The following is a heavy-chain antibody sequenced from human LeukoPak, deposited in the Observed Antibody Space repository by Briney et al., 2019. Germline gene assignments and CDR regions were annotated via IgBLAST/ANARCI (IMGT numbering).Heavy chain of an antibody. CDR3: AKDLSPYGNSFDY. J-gene: IGHJ4*02. CDR1: GFSFDDYA. V-gene: IGHV3-9*01. Sequence: GGSLRLSCAASGFSFDDYAMHWVRHAPGKGLEWVSGISWNSGSIDYADSVKGRFTISRDNAKNSLYLQMKSLRAEDTALYYCAKDLSPYGNSFDYWGQGTLVTVSS. D-gene: IGHD3-10*01. CDR2: ISWNSGSI.